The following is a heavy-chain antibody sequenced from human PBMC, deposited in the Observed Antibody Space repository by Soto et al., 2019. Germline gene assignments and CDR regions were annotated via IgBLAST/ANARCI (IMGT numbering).Heavy chain of an antibody. D-gene: IGHD6-6*01. CDR3: ALEYSSSNRGFQH. Sequence: QVQLQQSGPGLVKPSQTLSLTCTVSGGSISSGGYYWSWIRQHPGKGLEWIGYIYYSGSTYYNPSLKSRVTISVDTSKNQFSLKLSSVTAADTAVYYCALEYSSSNRGFQHWGQGTLVTVSS. CDR1: GGSISSGGYY. J-gene: IGHJ1*01. V-gene: IGHV4-31*03. CDR2: IYYSGST.